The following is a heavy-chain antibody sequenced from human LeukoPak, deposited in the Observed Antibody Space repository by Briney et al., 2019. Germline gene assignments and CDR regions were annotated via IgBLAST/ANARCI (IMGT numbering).Heavy chain of an antibody. V-gene: IGHV1-3*01. J-gene: IGHJ4*02. Sequence: ASVKVSCKASGFTFTTYAMHWVRQAPGQRLEWMGWINAGNDNTKYSQKFQGRVTITRDTSASTAYMELNSRRSEDTAVYYCARLWIQLWPGFDYWGQGTLVTVSS. CDR1: GFTFTTYA. CDR2: INAGNDNT. CDR3: ARLWIQLWPGFDY. D-gene: IGHD5-18*01.